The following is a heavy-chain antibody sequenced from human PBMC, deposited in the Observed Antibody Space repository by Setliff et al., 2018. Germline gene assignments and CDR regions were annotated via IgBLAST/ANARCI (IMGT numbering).Heavy chain of an antibody. CDR1: GYTFTDFG. CDR3: SRLVRFCTRIVCQRLSGDDY. Sequence: ASVKVSCKASGYTFTDFGVSWVRQAPGQGLEWVGWISPYNGNTYYAPKFQGTVLMTADTSTTTAYLELRSLRSDDTAVYYCSRLVRFCTRIVCQRLSGDDYWGQGTLVTVSS. V-gene: IGHV1-18*01. J-gene: IGHJ4*02. CDR2: ISPYNGNT. D-gene: IGHD3-10*01.